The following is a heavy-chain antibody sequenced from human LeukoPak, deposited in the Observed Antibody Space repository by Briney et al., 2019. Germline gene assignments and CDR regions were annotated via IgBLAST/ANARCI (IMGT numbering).Heavy chain of an antibody. CDR2: ISGSGNDT. CDR1: GFTFSRFA. V-gene: IGHV3-23*01. D-gene: IGHD2-15*01. CDR3: AKVCGTISGCSY. Sequence: GGSLRLSCAASGFTFSRFAISWVRQAPGKGLEWVSVISGSGNDTDYADSVKGRFTISRDNSKNTLYLQINSLRAKDTAVYYCAKVCGTISGCSYWGQGTLVTVSS. J-gene: IGHJ4*02.